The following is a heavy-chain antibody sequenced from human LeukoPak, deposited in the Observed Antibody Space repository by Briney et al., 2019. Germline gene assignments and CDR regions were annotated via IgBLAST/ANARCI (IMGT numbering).Heavy chain of an antibody. D-gene: IGHD2-2*01. CDR2: IYSGGST. CDR3: ARALLTSSTTPFDY. CDR1: GGSISSYY. J-gene: IGHJ4*02. V-gene: IGHV3-66*01. Sequence: PSETLSLTCTVSGGSISSYYWSWIRQPPGKGLEWVSVIYSGGSTYYADSVKGRFTISRDNSKNTLYLQMNSLRAEDTAVYYCARALLTSSTTPFDYWGQGTLVTVSS.